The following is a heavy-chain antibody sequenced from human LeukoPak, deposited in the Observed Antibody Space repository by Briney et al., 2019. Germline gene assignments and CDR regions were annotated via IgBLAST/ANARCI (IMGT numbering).Heavy chain of an antibody. CDR1: GVSINGYY. D-gene: IGHD5-12*01. J-gene: IGHJ5*02. CDR3: ARHARGYSHGAWFDP. CDR2: MSSSGTT. Sequence: SETLSLTCSVSGVSINGYYWSRVRHSPGKRLEWIGFMSSSGTTTYNPTLKSRVTISVDPAKSHFSLKLRYVTAADAAKYYCARHARGYSHGAWFDPWGQGTMVTVSS. V-gene: IGHV4-4*08.